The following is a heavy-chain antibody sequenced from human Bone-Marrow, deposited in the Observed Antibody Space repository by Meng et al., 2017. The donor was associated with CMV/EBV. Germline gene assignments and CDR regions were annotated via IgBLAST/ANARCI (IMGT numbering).Heavy chain of an antibody. CDR1: GFTFSSYW. CDR2: IKQDGSEK. Sequence: GESLKISCAASGFTFSSYWMSWVRQAPGKGLEWVANIKQDGSEKYYVDSVKGRFTISRDNAKNLLYLQMNSLRAEDTAVYYCARDQGYYGSGSPKSGYFDYWGQGTLVTVSS. J-gene: IGHJ4*02. V-gene: IGHV3-7*03. D-gene: IGHD3-10*01. CDR3: ARDQGYYGSGSPKSGYFDY.